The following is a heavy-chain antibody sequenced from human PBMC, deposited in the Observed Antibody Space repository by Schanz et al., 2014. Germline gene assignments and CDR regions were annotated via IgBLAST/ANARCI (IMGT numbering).Heavy chain of an antibody. CDR2: IIPILGIA. J-gene: IGHJ6*03. V-gene: IGHV1-69*02. Sequence: QVQLVQSGAEVKKPGSSVKVSCKASRSTFSSYTISWVRQAPGQGLEWMGRIIPILGIANYAQNFQGRVTITADKSTSTAYMELTSLRSEDTAVYYCAGTYCSSTSSYTGYYYMDVWGKGTTXTVSS. D-gene: IGHD2-2*02. CDR3: AGTYCSSTSSYTGYYYMDV. CDR1: RSTFSSYT.